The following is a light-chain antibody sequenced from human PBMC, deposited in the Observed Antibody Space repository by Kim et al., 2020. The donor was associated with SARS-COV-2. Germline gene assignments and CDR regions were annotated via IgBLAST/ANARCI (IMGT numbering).Light chain of an antibody. CDR3: QQYDNLPIT. V-gene: IGKV1-33*01. J-gene: IGKJ5*01. CDR1: QDISNY. Sequence: ASVADRVTLTCQASQDISNYFNWYQQKPGKAPKLLIYDASNLETGVPSRFSGSGSGTDFTFTISSLQPEDIATYYCQQYDNLPITFGQETRLEIK. CDR2: DAS.